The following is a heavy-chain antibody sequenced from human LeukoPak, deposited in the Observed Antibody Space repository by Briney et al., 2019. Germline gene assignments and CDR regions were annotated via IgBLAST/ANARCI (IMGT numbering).Heavy chain of an antibody. CDR1: GYTFTSYG. J-gene: IGHJ4*02. CDR3: ARDSRGYSSSWYVDY. D-gene: IGHD6-13*01. CDR2: ISPYNGNT. Sequence: ASVKVSCKASGYTFTSYGISWVRQAPGQGLEWMGWISPYNGNTNYAQKLQGRVTMTTDTSTSTAYMELRSLRSDDTAVYYCARDSRGYSSSWYVDYWGQGTLVTVSS. V-gene: IGHV1-18*01.